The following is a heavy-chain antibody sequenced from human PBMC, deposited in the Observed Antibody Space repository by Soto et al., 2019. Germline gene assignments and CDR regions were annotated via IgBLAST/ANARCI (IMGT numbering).Heavy chain of an antibody. CDR2: ISYGGST. D-gene: IGHD1-7*01. V-gene: IGHV4-30-4*01. CDR1: GGSISSGNFY. J-gene: IGHJ4*02. CDR3: ATMGTPATGLFYFDE. Sequence: PSETLSLTCTVSGGSISSGNFYWSWIRQPPGKGLEWIGFISYGGSTYYSASLRSRFTISVDTSKNQFSLTLSFVTAADTAVYYCATMGTPATGLFYFDEWGQGTLVTVSS.